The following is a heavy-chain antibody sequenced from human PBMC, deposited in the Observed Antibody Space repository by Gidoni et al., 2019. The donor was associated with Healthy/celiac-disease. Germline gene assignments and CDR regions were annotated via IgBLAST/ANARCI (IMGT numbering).Heavy chain of an antibody. J-gene: IGHJ6*03. CDR3: ARAGENYYYYYYMDV. Sequence: QVQLQESGPGLVKPSETLSLTCTVSGCSISSYYWSWIRQPPGKGLEWLGYIYYSGSTNYNPSLKSRVTISVDTSKNQFSLKLSSVTAADTAVYYCARAGENYYYYYYMDVWGKGTTVTVSS. CDR2: IYYSGST. V-gene: IGHV4-59*01. CDR1: GCSISSYY.